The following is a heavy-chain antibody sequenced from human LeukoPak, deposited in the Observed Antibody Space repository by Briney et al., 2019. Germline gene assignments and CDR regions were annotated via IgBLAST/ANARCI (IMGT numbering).Heavy chain of an antibody. Sequence: PERSLRLSCAASEFTFSTYGMHWVRQAPGKGLEWVAVISYDGGYKFYADSVKGRFTISRDNSKSTLYLQMNSLRAEDTAVYYCAKDRYSGLNTIDYWGQGTLVTVSS. J-gene: IGHJ4*02. V-gene: IGHV3-30*18. D-gene: IGHD6-13*01. CDR3: AKDRYSGLNTIDY. CDR2: ISYDGGYK. CDR1: EFTFSTYG.